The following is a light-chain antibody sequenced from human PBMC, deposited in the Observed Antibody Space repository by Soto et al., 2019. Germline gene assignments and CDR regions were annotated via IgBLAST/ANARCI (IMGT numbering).Light chain of an antibody. Sequence: ETVLTQSPGTLSLSPGERATLSCRASQSVSSSYLAWYQQKPGQAPRLLIYGASRRATGIPDRFSGSGSGTDFTLTISRLEPEDFVVYYCQQYGSSLITFGQGTRLEIQ. CDR3: QQYGSSLIT. CDR2: GAS. CDR1: QSVSSSY. V-gene: IGKV3-20*01. J-gene: IGKJ5*01.